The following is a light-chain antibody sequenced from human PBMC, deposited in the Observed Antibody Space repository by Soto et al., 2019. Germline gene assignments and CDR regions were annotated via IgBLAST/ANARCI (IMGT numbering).Light chain of an antibody. CDR2: GAS. Sequence: EIVLTQSPGTLSLSPGERATLPCRASQSVSNSYLAWYPQKPGQAPRLLMYGASNRATGIPDRFSGSGSGTDFTLTISRLEPEDFAVYYCQQYGTSLYTFGQGTKLEIK. V-gene: IGKV3-20*01. J-gene: IGKJ2*01. CDR1: QSVSNSY. CDR3: QQYGTSLYT.